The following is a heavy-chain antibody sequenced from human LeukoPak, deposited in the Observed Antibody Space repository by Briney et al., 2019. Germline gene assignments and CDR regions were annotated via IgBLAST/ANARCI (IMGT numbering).Heavy chain of an antibody. J-gene: IGHJ4*02. V-gene: IGHV1-69*13. CDR1: GGTFSSYA. CDR2: IIPIFGTA. CDR3: AREDKWELLPGNFDY. D-gene: IGHD1-26*01. Sequence: SVKVSCKASGGTFSSYAISWVRQAPGQGLEWMGGIIPIFGTANYAQKFQGRVTITADESTSTAYMELSSLRSEDTAVYYCAREDKWELLPGNFDYWGQGTLVTVSS.